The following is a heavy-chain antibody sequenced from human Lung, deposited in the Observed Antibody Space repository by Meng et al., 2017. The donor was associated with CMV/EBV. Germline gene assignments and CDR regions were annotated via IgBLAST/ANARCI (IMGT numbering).Heavy chain of an antibody. V-gene: IGHV3-20*04. J-gene: IGHJ6*02. Sequence: GESXKISCDASGFRFDDFGMGWVRQAPGKGLEWISGIDWNGGRTVYADSVKGRFTISRDNAENSLYVQMNSLRDEDTAVYYCVRDRIAYGLDVWGQGTTVTFSS. CDR1: GFRFDDFG. D-gene: IGHD2-15*01. CDR2: IDWNGGRT. CDR3: VRDRIAYGLDV.